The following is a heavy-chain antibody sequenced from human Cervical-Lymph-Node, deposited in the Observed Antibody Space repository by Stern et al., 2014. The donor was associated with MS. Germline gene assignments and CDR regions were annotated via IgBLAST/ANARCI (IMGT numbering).Heavy chain of an antibody. D-gene: IGHD3-22*01. J-gene: IGHJ3*02. Sequence: QVQLVQYGAEVKKPGSSVKVSCKASGGTFSSYAITWVRQAPGRGLEWMGEIIPMFGTTKYAQKCQGRVTIIADGSTTTAYMELSSLRSEDTAVYYCARRDYYDSSGYYGDAFDIWGQGTMVTVSS. CDR1: GGTFSSYA. CDR2: IIPMFGTT. CDR3: ARRDYYDSSGYYGDAFDI. V-gene: IGHV1-69*01.